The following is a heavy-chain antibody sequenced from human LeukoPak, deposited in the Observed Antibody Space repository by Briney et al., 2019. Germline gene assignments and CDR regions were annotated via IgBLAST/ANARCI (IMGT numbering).Heavy chain of an antibody. CDR2: IVVGSGNT. V-gene: IGHV1-58*01. Sequence: SVKVSCKASGFTFTSSAVQWVRHPRGQRLEWIGWIVVGSGNTNYAQKFQEKVTITRDMSTSTAYMELSSLRSEDTAVYYCAAGYSGSYYPSFDYWGQGTLVTVSS. D-gene: IGHD3-10*01. CDR3: AAGYSGSYYPSFDY. CDR1: GFTFTSSA. J-gene: IGHJ4*02.